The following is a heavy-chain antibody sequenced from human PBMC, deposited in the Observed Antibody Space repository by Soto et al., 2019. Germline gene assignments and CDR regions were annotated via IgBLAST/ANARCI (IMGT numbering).Heavy chain of an antibody. Sequence: SETLSLTCTVSGGSISSGDYYWSWIRQPPGKGLEWIGYIYYSGSTYYNPSLKSRVTISVDTSKNQFSLKLSSVTAADTAVYYCARDRVVVAATSRDAFDIWGQGTMVTVSS. CDR3: ARDRVVVAATSRDAFDI. V-gene: IGHV4-30-4*01. CDR1: GGSISSGDYY. D-gene: IGHD2-15*01. CDR2: IYYSGST. J-gene: IGHJ3*02.